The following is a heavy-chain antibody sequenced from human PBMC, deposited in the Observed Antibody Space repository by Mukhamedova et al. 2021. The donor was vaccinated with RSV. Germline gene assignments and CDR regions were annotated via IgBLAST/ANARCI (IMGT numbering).Heavy chain of an antibody. J-gene: IGHJ6*03. V-gene: IGHV1-24*01. CDR3: ATDSPPPVYGGITGDYYYMDV. CDR2: FDPEDGET. Sequence: GLEWMGGFDPEDGETIYAQKFQGRVTMTEDTSTDTAYMELSSLRSEDTAVYYCATDSPPPVYGGITGDYYYMDVWGKGTTVTVSS. D-gene: IGHD4-23*01.